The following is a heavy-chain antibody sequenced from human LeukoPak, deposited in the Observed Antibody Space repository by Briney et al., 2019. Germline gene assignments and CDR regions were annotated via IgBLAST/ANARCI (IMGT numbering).Heavy chain of an antibody. CDR1: GGSFSGYY. CDR3: GEAPPLPGDY. Sequence: SETLSLTCAVYGGSFSGYYWSWIRQPPGKGLEWIGEINHSGSTNYNPSLKSRVTISVDTAKNQFSLKLSSVTAADTAVYYRGEAPPLPGDYWGQGTLVTVSS. V-gene: IGHV4-34*01. CDR2: INHSGST. D-gene: IGHD1-1*01. J-gene: IGHJ4*02.